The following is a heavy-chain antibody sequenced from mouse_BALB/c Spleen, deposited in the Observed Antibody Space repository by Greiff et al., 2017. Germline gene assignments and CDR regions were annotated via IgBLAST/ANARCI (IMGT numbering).Heavy chain of an antibody. D-gene: IGHD1-2*01. J-gene: IGHJ2*01. V-gene: IGHV1S22*01. CDR3: TRSIHYYGFDY. Sequence: LQQPGSELVRPGASVKLSCKASGYTFTSYWMHWVKQRPGQGLEWIGNIYPGSGSTNYDEKFKSKGTLTVDTSSSTAYMHLSSLTSEDSAVYYCTRSIHYYGFDYWGQGTTLTVSS. CDR2: IYPGSGST. CDR1: GYTFTSYW.